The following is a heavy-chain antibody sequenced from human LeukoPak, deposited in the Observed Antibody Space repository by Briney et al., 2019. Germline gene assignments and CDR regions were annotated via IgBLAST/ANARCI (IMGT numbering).Heavy chain of an antibody. D-gene: IGHD1-14*01. Sequence: PGGSLRLSCAASGFTFSTYGMNWVRQAPGKGLEWVASIGPTGSDRYHADSIKGRFTISRDNANNFLYLQMNSLRAEDTAVYYCATETNGRHYDYWGQGTLLTVSS. CDR1: GFTFSTYG. CDR2: IGPTGSDR. V-gene: IGHV3-21*06. J-gene: IGHJ4*02. CDR3: ATETNGRHYDY.